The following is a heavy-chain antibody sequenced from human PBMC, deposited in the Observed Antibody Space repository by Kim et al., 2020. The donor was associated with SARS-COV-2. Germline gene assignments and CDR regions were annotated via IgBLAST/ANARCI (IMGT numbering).Heavy chain of an antibody. CDR1: GYTFTSYY. Sequence: ASVKVSCKASGYTFTSYYMHWVRQAPGQGLEWMGIINPSGGSTSYAQKFQGRVTMTRDTSTSTVYMELSSLRSEDTAVYYCARVYTRGVGGIVGAIPPGYWGQGTLVTVSS. J-gene: IGHJ4*02. V-gene: IGHV1-46*01. D-gene: IGHD1-26*01. CDR2: INPSGGST. CDR3: ARVYTRGVGGIVGAIPPGY.